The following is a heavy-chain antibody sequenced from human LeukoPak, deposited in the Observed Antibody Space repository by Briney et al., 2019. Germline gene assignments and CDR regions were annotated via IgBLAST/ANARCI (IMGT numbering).Heavy chain of an antibody. D-gene: IGHD5-18*01. J-gene: IGHJ4*02. Sequence: ASVKVSCKASGYTFTSYGISWVRQAPGQGLEWMGWISAYNGNTNYAQKLQGRVTMTTDTSTSTAYMELRSLRSDDTAVYYCARYFSGRGYTYADADYWGQGTLITVSS. V-gene: IGHV1-18*01. CDR3: ARYFSGRGYTYADADY. CDR1: GYTFTSYG. CDR2: ISAYNGNT.